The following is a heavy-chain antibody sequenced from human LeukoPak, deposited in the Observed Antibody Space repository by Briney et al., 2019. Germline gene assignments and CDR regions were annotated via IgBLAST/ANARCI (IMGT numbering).Heavy chain of an antibody. D-gene: IGHD3-22*01. V-gene: IGHV4-59*01. CDR3: ARSLRSGYLDAFDI. Sequence: PSETLSLTCTVSGGSITGYYWSWIRQPPGKGLEWIGFIYYSGSTNYNPSLKSRVTISVDTSKNQFSLKLSSVTAADTAVYYCARSLRSGYLDAFDIWGQGTMVTVSS. CDR1: GGSITGYY. J-gene: IGHJ3*02. CDR2: IYYSGST.